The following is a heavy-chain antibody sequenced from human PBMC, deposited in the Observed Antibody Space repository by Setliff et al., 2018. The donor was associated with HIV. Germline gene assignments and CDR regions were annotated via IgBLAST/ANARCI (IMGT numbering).Heavy chain of an antibody. CDR2: ISTSSATK. CDR1: GFTFSDYY. J-gene: IGHJ4*02. D-gene: IGHD3-22*01. V-gene: IGHV3-11*04. CDR3: ATDPYYYDSSGHFDS. Sequence: GSLRLSCVASGFTFSDYYMIWIRQAPGQGLEWVSYISTSSATKYYADSVKGRFTISRDNARNSLYLQMNSLRAEDTAVYYCATDPYYYDSSGHFDSWGQGTLVTVSS.